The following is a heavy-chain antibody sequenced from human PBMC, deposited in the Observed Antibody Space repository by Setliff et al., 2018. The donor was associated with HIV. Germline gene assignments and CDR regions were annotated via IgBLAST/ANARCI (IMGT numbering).Heavy chain of an antibody. CDR3: ARGAFVVSPTAIHDFDC. V-gene: IGHV1-2*02. J-gene: IGHJ4*02. CDR1: GYTFTTYY. D-gene: IGHD2-2*01. CDR2: INPNSGGT. Sequence: ASVKVSCKTSGYTFTTYYIHWVRQAPGQGLEWMGWINPNSGGTNYAQKFQGRVTMTRDTSISTAYMDLRRLRSDDTAMYYCARGAFVVSPTAIHDFDCWRQGPRVGVCS.